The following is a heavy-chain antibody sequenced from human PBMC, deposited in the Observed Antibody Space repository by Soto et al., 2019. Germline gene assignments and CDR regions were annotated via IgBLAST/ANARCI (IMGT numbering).Heavy chain of an antibody. D-gene: IGHD2-2*01. J-gene: IGHJ6*03. V-gene: IGHV1-69*08. CDR1: GGTFSSYT. CDR3: ARDLRTYRGSDSGVVPAAMNYYYYMDV. CDR2: IIPILGIA. Sequence: QVQLVQSGAEVKKPGSSVKVSCKASGGTFSSYTISWVRQAPGQGLEWMGRIIPILGIANYAQKFQGRVTITADKSTSTAYMELSSLRSEDTAVYYCARDLRTYRGSDSGVVPAAMNYYYYMDVWGKGTTVSVSS.